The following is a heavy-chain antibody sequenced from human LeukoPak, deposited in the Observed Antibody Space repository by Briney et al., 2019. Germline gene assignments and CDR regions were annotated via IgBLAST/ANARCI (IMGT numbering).Heavy chain of an antibody. Sequence: GGSLRLSCAASGFTFSDYAMCWVRQAPGKGLEWVSGISGSGDSTYYADSVKGRSAISRDNSKNTLYLQMNSLGAEDTAVYYCAKRKGDILTAIRRWGQGTLVTVSS. CDR3: AKRKGDILTAIRR. V-gene: IGHV3-23*01. CDR2: ISGSGDST. D-gene: IGHD3-9*01. J-gene: IGHJ4*02. CDR1: GFTFSDYA.